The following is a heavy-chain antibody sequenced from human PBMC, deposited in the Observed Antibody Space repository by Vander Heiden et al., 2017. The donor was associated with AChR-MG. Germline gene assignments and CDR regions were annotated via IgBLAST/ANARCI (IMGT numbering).Heavy chain of an antibody. D-gene: IGHD5-12*01. CDR1: GYFRRSNYY. Sequence: QVQLQESGPRLVTPSETLSLTCPVPGYFRRSNYYWGWIRQAPGTAQEWSGSGAHDGITYYNPSLKSRVTMSVDTSRNQFSLKLSSVTAADTAVYYCTRESTSMANDYWGQGTLVSVSS. J-gene: IGHJ4*02. V-gene: IGHV4-38-2*02. CDR3: TRESTSMANDY. CDR2: GAHDGIT.